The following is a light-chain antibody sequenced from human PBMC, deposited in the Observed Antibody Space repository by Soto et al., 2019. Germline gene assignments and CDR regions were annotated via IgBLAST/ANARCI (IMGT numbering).Light chain of an antibody. CDR1: QSVFFRSNKKNY. Sequence: DILMTQSPDSLAVSLGERVTINCRSSQSVFFRSNKKNYLAWYQQKPGQPPKLLISWASSRDSGVPERFSGSGSGTDFTLTISSLQAEDVAVYYCQQYSDSLRTFGQGNKVEIQ. V-gene: IGKV4-1*01. CDR2: WAS. J-gene: IGKJ1*01. CDR3: QQYSDSLRT.